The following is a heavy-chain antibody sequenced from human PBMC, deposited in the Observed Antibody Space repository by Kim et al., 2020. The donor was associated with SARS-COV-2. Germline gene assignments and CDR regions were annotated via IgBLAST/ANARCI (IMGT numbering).Heavy chain of an antibody. D-gene: IGHD2-15*01. CDR1: GGSISSSSYY. Sequence: SETLSLTCTVSGGSISSSSYYWGWIRQPPGKGLEWIGSIYYSGSTYYNPSLKSRVTISVDTSKNQFSLRLSSVTAADTAVYYCARGEDKDIVVVVEYYF. CDR3: ARGEDKDIVVVVEYYF. CDR2: IYYSGST. V-gene: IGHV4-39*07. J-gene: IGHJ4*01.